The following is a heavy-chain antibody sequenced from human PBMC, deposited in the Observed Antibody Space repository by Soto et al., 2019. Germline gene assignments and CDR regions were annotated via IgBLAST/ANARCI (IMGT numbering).Heavy chain of an antibody. J-gene: IGHJ1*01. V-gene: IGHV2-5*02. CDR3: AHSRQHCTVNKSAEYFQH. CDR1: GFSLSTSGVG. D-gene: IGHD4-17*01. CDR2: IYWDDDK. Sequence: QITLKESGPTLVKPTQTLTLTCTFSGFSLSTSGVGVAWIRQPPGKALEWLALIYWDDDKRYSPSLKSRLTITKDTPKTQVVLTKTHLDPVDTATYHCAHSRQHCTVNKSAEYFQHWGQGTLVTVSS.